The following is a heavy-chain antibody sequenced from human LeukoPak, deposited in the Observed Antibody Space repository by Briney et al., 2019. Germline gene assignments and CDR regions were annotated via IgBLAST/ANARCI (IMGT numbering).Heavy chain of an antibody. D-gene: IGHD3-22*01. CDR3: ARDSNYYDSSGYQIIDY. Sequence: ASVKVSCKASGYTFTGYYMHWVRQAPGQGLEWMGWINPNSGGTNYAQKFQGRVTMTRDTSISTAYMEPSRLRSDDTAVYYCARDSNYYDSSGYQIIDYWGQGTLVTVSS. V-gene: IGHV1-2*02. J-gene: IGHJ4*02. CDR1: GYTFTGYY. CDR2: INPNSGGT.